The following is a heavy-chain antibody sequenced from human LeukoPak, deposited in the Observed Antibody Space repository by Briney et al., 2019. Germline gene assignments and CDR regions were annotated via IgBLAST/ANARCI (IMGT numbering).Heavy chain of an antibody. V-gene: IGHV4-34*01. Sequence: SETLSLTCAVYGGSFSGYYWSWIRQPPGKGLEWIGEINHSGSTKYNPSLKSRVTISVDMSKNQFSLELSSVTAADTAVYYCARGPASGSNFAWFDPWGQGTLVTVSS. CDR3: ARGPASGSNFAWFDP. CDR2: INHSGST. J-gene: IGHJ5*02. D-gene: IGHD3-10*01. CDR1: GGSFSGYY.